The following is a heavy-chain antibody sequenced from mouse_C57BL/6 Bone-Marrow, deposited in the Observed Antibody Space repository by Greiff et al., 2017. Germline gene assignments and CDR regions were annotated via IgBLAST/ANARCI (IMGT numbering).Heavy chain of an antibody. CDR2: IWTGGGT. CDR3: AREHLYRGDFGV. D-gene: IGHD2-14*01. J-gene: IGHJ1*03. Sequence: VMLVESGPGLVAPSQSLSITCTVSGFSLTSYAISWVRQPPGKGLEWLGVIWTGGGTHYNSALQSRLSLSKDNAKSQVFLKMNRLQTEDTARYYCAREHLYRGDFGVGGTGTTVTVSS. V-gene: IGHV2-9-1*01. CDR1: GFSLTSYA.